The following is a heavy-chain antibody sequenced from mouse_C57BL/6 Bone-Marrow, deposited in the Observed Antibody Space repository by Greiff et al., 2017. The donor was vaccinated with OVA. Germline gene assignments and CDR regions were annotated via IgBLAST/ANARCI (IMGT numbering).Heavy chain of an antibody. CDR2: ISSGGDYI. Sequence: EVNVVESGEGLVKPGGSLKLSCAASGFTFSSYAMSWVRQTPEKRLEWVAYISSGGDYIYYADTVKGRFTISRDNARNTLYLQMSSLKSEDTAMYYCTRFYYSNLYYYAMDYWGQGTSVTVSS. J-gene: IGHJ4*01. V-gene: IGHV5-9-1*02. CDR3: TRFYYSNLYYYAMDY. D-gene: IGHD2-5*01. CDR1: GFTFSSYA.